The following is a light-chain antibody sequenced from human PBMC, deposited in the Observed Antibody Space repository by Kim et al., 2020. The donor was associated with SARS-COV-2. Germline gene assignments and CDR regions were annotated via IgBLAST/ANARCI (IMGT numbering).Light chain of an antibody. V-gene: IGLV3-19*01. CDR2: GKN. J-gene: IGLJ2*01. Sequence: SSELTQDPAVSVALGQTVRITCQGDSLRSYYASWYQHKPGQAPVLVIYGKNNRPSGIPDRFSGSSSGNTASLTITGAQAEDEADYYCNSRDSSGNHLVVF. CDR3: NSRDSSGNHLVV. CDR1: SLRSYY.